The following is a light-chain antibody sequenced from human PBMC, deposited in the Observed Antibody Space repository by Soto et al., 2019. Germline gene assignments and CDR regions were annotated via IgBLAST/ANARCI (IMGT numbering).Light chain of an antibody. J-gene: IGKJ1*01. CDR3: QQRSSWPWT. V-gene: IGKV3-11*01. Sequence: EIVLTQSPATLSLSPGERATLSCRASQSVSSDLAWYQQKPGQGPRLLIFDVSNRAAGIPARFSGSGSGTDFTLTIISLELEDFAVYYCQQRSSWPWTFGQGTKVEI. CDR1: QSVSSD. CDR2: DVS.